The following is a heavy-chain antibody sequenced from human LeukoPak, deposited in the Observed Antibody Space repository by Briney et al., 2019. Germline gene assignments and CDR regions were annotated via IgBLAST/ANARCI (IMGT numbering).Heavy chain of an antibody. CDR1: GFTFNNYA. V-gene: IGHV3-23*01. CDR3: AKRVSYSNSAAYFDY. D-gene: IGHD6-6*01. Sequence: GGSLRLSCAASGFTFNNYAMTWVRQAPGKGLEWVSSISDGGSDTYYAGSVKGRFNVSRENSKNTLYMQMNSLRAEDTAVYYCAKRVSYSNSAAYFDYWGQGTLVTVSS. J-gene: IGHJ4*02. CDR2: ISDGGSDT.